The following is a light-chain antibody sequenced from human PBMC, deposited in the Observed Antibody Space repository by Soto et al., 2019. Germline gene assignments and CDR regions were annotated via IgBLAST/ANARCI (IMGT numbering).Light chain of an antibody. CDR2: AAS. CDR1: QSIRSY. V-gene: IGKV1-39*01. J-gene: IGKJ1*01. CDR3: QQSYSILGT. Sequence: DIQMTQSPSSLSASVGDRVTITCRASQSIRSYLNWYQQKPGKAPKLLICAASSLQSGVPSRFSGSGSGTDLTLTICSLQPEDFATYYCQQSYSILGTFGQGTKVEVK.